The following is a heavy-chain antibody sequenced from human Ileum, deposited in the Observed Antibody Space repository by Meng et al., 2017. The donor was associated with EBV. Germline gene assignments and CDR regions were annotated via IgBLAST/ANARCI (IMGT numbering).Heavy chain of an antibody. CDR1: CDSGSGSDW. CDR3: ARSSPIVRGLGY. V-gene: IGHV4-4*02. D-gene: IGHD3-10*01. J-gene: IGHJ4*02. CDR2: VYHDGAT. Sequence: QVSLPACATGLVKPSRTLSLTGAVSCDSGSGSDWCSWARQPPGKGLEWIGEVYHDGATNYHPSLKSRVTISLDKSKNEVNLHLNSLTAADTAVYFCARSSPIVRGLGYWGQGTLVTVSS.